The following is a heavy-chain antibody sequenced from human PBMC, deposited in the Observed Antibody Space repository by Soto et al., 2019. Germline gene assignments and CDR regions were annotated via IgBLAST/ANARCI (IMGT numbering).Heavy chain of an antibody. CDR3: ARESVNGWFGQDLYYGVDV. V-gene: IGHV4-59*01. D-gene: IGHD3-10*01. J-gene: IGHJ6*02. CDR2: IDYNGRT. CDR1: GGSISGFY. Sequence: PSETLSLTCTVSGGSISGFYWRWIRQPPGKGLEWIGYIDYNGRTNYNPSLKSRLTILVDTSKNQFSLKLNSVTAADTAVYYCARESVNGWFGQDLYYGVDVWGQGTSVTVSS.